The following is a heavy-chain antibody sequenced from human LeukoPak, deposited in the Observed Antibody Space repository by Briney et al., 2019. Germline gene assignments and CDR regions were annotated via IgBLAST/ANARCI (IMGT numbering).Heavy chain of an antibody. D-gene: IGHD4-17*01. Sequence: SETLSLTCAVSGGSFGGYYWTWIRQPPGKGLEWIGEINHSGSANYNPSLKSRVTISLDTSKNQFSLKLSSVTAADTAVYYCARGQGTVTTHWGRGTLVTVSS. CDR1: GGSFGGYY. CDR2: INHSGSA. V-gene: IGHV4-34*01. CDR3: ARGQGTVTTH. J-gene: IGHJ4*02.